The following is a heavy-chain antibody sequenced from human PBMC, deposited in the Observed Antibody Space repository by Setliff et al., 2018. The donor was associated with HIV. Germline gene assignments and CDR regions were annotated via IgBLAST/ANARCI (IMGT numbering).Heavy chain of an antibody. D-gene: IGHD3-3*01. CDR3: ARQFLDWSNDYYSRYYMDV. CDR2: ISAYNGNT. V-gene: IGHV1-18*01. Sequence: GASVKVSCKASGYTFTSYGISWVRQAPGQGLEWMGWISAYNGNTHYAQRLQGRVTMTTDTSTRTAYMELRSLRSDDTAVYYCARQFLDWSNDYYSRYYMDVCGKGTTVTVSS. CDR1: GYTFTSYG. J-gene: IGHJ6*03.